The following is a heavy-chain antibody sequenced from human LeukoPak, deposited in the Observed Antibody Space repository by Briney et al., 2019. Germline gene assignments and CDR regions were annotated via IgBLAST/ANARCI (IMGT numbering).Heavy chain of an antibody. J-gene: IGHJ5*02. CDR3: AREIRGVGNFAP. CDR1: GFTVSSNY. Sequence: GGSLRLSCAASGFTVSSNYMSGIRQAAGKGLEGVSGIDSGGSTYYADSAKGQFNNSRDNSKNTLYLQMNTLIAGDTAVYYCAREIRGVGNFAPCGQGTLVTVSS. V-gene: IGHV3-53*01. D-gene: IGHD3-10*01. CDR2: IDSGGST.